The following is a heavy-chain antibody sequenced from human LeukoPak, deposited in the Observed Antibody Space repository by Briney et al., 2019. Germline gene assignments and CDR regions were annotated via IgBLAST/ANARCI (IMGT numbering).Heavy chain of an antibody. V-gene: IGHV3-66*01. CDR1: GFDFSSYW. Sequence: GGSLRLSCAASGFDFSSYWMSWVRQAPGKGLEWVSVIYSGGSTYYADSVKGRFTISRDNSKNTLYLQMNSLRAEDTAVYYCASSWYYFDYWGQGTLVTVSS. CDR2: IYSGGST. CDR3: ASSWYYFDY. J-gene: IGHJ4*02. D-gene: IGHD6-13*01.